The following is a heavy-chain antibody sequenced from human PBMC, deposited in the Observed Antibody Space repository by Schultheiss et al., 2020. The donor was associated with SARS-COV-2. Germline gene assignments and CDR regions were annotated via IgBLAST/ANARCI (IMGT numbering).Heavy chain of an antibody. CDR1: GFTFSSYG. D-gene: IGHD5-18*01. Sequence: GGSLRLSCAASGFTFSSYGMHWVRQAPGKGLEWVSYISSSSSYTNYADSVKGRFTISRDNAKNSLYLQMNSLRAEDTAVYYCARDRGYSYGYNYWGQGTLVTVSS. J-gene: IGHJ4*02. V-gene: IGHV3-21*01. CDR3: ARDRGYSYGYNY. CDR2: ISSSSSYT.